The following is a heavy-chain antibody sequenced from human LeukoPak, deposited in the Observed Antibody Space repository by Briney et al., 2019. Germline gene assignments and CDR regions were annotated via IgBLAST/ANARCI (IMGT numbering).Heavy chain of an antibody. CDR3: ARHELLPTTEFDY. CDR2: IHYSGST. J-gene: IGHJ4*02. D-gene: IGHD4-17*01. Sequence: PSETLSLTCTVSGGSISSSSNFWSWIRLPPGKGLEWIGFIHYSGSTNSNPSLKSRITMSVDTSKNQFSLKLSSVTAADTAVYFCARHELLPTTEFDYWGQGILVTVSS. V-gene: IGHV4-61*05. CDR1: GGSISSSSNF.